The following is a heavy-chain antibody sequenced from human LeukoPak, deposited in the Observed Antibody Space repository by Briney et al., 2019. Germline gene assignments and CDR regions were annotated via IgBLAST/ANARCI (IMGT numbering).Heavy chain of an antibody. V-gene: IGHV1-18*01. CDR2: ISAYNGNT. Sequence: ASVKVSCKASGYTFTSYGISWVRQAPGQGLEWMGWISAYNGNTNYAQKLQGRVTMTTDTSTSTAYMELRSLRSDDTAVYYCARQREVLLWFGEAPNTLLFDYWGQGTLVTVSS. CDR1: GYTFTSYG. J-gene: IGHJ4*02. D-gene: IGHD3-10*01. CDR3: ARQREVLLWFGEAPNTLLFDY.